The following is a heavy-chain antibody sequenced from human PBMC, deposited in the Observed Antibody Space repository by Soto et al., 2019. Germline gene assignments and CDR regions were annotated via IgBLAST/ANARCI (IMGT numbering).Heavy chain of an antibody. CDR1: GFTFSSHG. D-gene: IGHD3-3*01. CDR3: AKLRVLEWEVQESDY. Sequence: QVHLVESGGGVVQPGRSLRLSCAASGFTFSSHGMHWIRQAPGKGLEWVAVIPYDGSHQYYADSVKGRFSISRDNSKNTPYLQMNSLRAEDTAVYYCAKLRVLEWEVQESDYWGQGTLVSVSS. J-gene: IGHJ4*02. CDR2: IPYDGSHQ. V-gene: IGHV3-30*18.